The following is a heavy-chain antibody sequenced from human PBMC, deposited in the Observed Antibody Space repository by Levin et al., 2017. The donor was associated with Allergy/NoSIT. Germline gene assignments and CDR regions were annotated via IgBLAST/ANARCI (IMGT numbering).Heavy chain of an antibody. CDR3: AREYGSGNWLDS. J-gene: IGHJ5*01. D-gene: IGHD3-10*01. V-gene: IGHV4-59*01. CDR1: AGSINSYY. Sequence: PSETLSLTCTASAGSINSYYWTWIRQPPGKGLEWIGYISYRGTTNYNPSLKSRVTISLDTSKNQFSLRLSSVTAADTAFYYCAREYGSGNWLDSWGQGTLVTVSS. CDR2: ISYRGTT.